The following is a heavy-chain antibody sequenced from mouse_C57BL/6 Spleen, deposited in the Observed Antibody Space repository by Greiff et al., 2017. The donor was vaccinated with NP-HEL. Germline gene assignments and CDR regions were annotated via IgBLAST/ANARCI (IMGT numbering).Heavy chain of an antibody. V-gene: IGHV5-17*01. J-gene: IGHJ2*01. CDR3: ARPLLTGGFDY. D-gene: IGHD4-1*01. Sequence: DVMLVESGGGLVKPGGSLKLSCAASGFTFSDYGMHWVRQAPEKGLEWVAYISSGSSTIYYADTVKGRFTISRDNAKNTLFLQMTSLRSEDTAMYYCARPLLTGGFDYWGQGTTLTVSS. CDR2: ISSGSSTI. CDR1: GFTFSDYG.